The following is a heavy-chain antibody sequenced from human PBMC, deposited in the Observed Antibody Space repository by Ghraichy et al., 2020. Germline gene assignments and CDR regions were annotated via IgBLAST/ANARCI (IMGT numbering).Heavy chain of an antibody. V-gene: IGHV3-7*01. Sequence: GGSLRLSCAASGFTFNIFWMNWVRQAPGKGLEWVANIKEDGSEKYHVDSVNGRFTISRDNAKHSLYLQMNSIRAENTAMYYCARLLTGSTVDYWGTGTLVPVSP. CDR2: IKEDGSEK. CDR1: GFTFNIFW. CDR3: ARLLTGSTVDY. D-gene: IGHD1-20*01. J-gene: IGHJ4*02.